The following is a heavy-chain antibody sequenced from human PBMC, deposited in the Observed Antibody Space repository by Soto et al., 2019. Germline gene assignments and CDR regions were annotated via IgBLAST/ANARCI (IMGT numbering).Heavy chain of an antibody. D-gene: IGHD4-17*01. V-gene: IGHV3-73*01. Sequence: EVQLVESGGDLVQPGGSLKLSCTGLGFNFSGSALHWVRQPAGKGLEWVGRIRGRAKKYATSYATSVRGRFYLSRDDSQNTAFLQMNSLRDEDTGVYFCCGRGGDPLQDIWGQGTLVTVSS. CDR2: IRGRAKKYAT. CDR3: CGRGGDPLQDI. J-gene: IGHJ4*02. CDR1: GFNFSGSA.